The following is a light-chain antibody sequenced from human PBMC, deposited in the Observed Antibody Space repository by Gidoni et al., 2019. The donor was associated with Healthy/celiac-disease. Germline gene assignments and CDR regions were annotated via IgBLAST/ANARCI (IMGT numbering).Light chain of an antibody. CDR1: QSVSSN. CDR3: QQYNNWHPYT. CDR2: GAS. J-gene: IGKJ2*01. V-gene: IGKV3-15*01. Sequence: EIVITHSPATLSLSPGERATLSCRASQSVSSNVAWYQQKPGQAPRLLIYGASTRATGSPARISGSGSGTEFTITISSLQSEDFAVYYCQQYNNWHPYTFGQGTKLEIK.